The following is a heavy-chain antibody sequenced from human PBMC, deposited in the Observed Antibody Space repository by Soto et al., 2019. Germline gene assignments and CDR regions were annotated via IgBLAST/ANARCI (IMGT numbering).Heavy chain of an antibody. CDR3: ARSITGSSSGGWFDP. V-gene: IGHV1-3*01. D-gene: IGHD6-13*01. Sequence: QVQLVQSGAEVKKPGASVKVSRKASGYTFTSYAMHWVRQAPGQRLEWMGWVNAANGNTKYSQKFQGRVTITRDTSASTAYMDRSGLTSEDTAVYYCARSITGSSSGGWFDPWGQGTLVTVTS. CDR2: VNAANGNT. CDR1: GYTFTSYA. J-gene: IGHJ5*02.